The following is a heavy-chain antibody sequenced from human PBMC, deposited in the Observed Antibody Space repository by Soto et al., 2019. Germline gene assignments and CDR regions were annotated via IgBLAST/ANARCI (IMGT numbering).Heavy chain of an antibody. J-gene: IGHJ5*02. CDR2: IYWNDDK. CDR3: AHREAAGTGLKWFDP. Sequence: QITLKESGPTLVKPTQTLTLTCTFSGIPLSTSGVGVGWIRQPPGKALEWLALIYWNDDKSYSPSLKTRLTITKDTSKNQVVLTMNNMDPVDTATYYCAHREAAGTGLKWFDPWGQGTLVTVSS. CDR1: GIPLSTSGVG. D-gene: IGHD6-13*01. V-gene: IGHV2-5*01.